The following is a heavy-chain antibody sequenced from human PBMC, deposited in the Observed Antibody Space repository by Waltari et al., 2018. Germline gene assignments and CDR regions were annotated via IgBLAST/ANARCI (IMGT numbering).Heavy chain of an antibody. CDR1: VGSVSCSNW. J-gene: IGHJ4*02. D-gene: IGHD3-10*01. CDR3: AGDTYYYGWGTYFDY. CDR2: IYHSGST. V-gene: IGHV4-4*02. Sequence: QVQLQASGPGLVKPSGTLSLTFAVSVGSVSCSNWYNLVRESPGQGLERIGEIYHSGSTNYNPNLKSRVTMSVDKSKNQFCLKLRYVTAADTAVYHCAGDTYYYGWGTYFDYRGQGTLVTVSS.